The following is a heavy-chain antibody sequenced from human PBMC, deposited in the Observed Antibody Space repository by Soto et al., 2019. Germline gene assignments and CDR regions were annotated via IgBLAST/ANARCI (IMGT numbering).Heavy chain of an antibody. CDR3: ARHSASWQGFDY. J-gene: IGHJ4*02. D-gene: IGHD1-26*01. Sequence: QVQLQESGPGLVKPSQTLSLTCSVSGGSISSGRYYWSWIRQHPEKGLEWIGYIYYSGSTNYNPSLKSRVIISVDTSSNRFSLDLRSVTAADTAIYYCARHSASWQGFDYWGQGTLVTVPS. V-gene: IGHV4-31*03. CDR2: IYYSGST. CDR1: GGSISSGRYY.